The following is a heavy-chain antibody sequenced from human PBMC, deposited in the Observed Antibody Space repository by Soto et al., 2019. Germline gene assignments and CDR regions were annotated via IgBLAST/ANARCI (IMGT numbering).Heavy chain of an antibody. CDR3: ARDGYFYYGMDV. CDR1: GFAFSSYQ. Sequence: GGSLRLSCAGSGFAFSSYQMHWVRQAPGKGLEWVSYISSSGITIYYAESVKGRFTISRDNAKNSLYLHMNSLRADDTAVYYCARDGYFYYGMDVWGQGTTVTVSS. D-gene: IGHD2-21*01. V-gene: IGHV3-48*03. CDR2: ISSSGITI. J-gene: IGHJ6*02.